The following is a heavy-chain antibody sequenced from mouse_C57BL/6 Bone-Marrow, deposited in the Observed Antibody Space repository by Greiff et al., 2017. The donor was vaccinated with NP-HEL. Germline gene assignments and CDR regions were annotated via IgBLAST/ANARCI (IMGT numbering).Heavy chain of an antibody. Sequence: QVTLKESGPGILQPSQTLSLTFSFSGFSLSTFGMGVGWTRPPSGKGLEWLAHFLWGDDKYYNPALESRLTISKDTSENQVVRKIANVDTADTATYYCARCTYYAMDYWGQGTSVTVSS. CDR2: FLWGDDK. J-gene: IGHJ4*01. CDR1: GFSLSTFGMG. CDR3: ARCTYYAMDY. V-gene: IGHV8-8*01.